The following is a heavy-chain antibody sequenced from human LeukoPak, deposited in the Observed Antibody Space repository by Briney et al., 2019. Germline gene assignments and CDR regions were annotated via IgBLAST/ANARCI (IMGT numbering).Heavy chain of an antibody. V-gene: IGHV4-30-4*01. CDR3: ARIRDSSSWYFDY. D-gene: IGHD6-13*01. J-gene: IGHJ4*02. Sequence: SETLSLTCTVSGGSISSGDYYWSWIRQPPGKGLEWIGYIYYSGSTYYNPSLKSRVTISVDTSKNQFSLKLSSVTAADTVVYYCARIRDSSSWYFDYWGQGTLVTVSS. CDR2: IYYSGST. CDR1: GGSISSGDYY.